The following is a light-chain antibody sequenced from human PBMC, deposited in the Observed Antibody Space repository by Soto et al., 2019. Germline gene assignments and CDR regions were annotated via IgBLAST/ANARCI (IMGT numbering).Light chain of an antibody. V-gene: IGLV2-14*01. CDR1: SSDVGGYNY. Sequence: QSALTQPASVSGSAGQSIAISCTGTSSDVGGYNYVSWYQQHPGKAPKLLLSEVSKRPSGVSDRFSGSKSGNTASLTISGLQTQDGADYYCSSFTSAYTFVFGTGTKVTVL. CDR3: SSFTSAYTFV. CDR2: EVS. J-gene: IGLJ1*01.